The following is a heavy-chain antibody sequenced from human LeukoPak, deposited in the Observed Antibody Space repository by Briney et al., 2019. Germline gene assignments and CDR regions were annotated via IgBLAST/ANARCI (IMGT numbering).Heavy chain of an antibody. D-gene: IGHD3-16*01. CDR1: GFTFGDYY. CDR2: ISYLSSHV. V-gene: IGHV3-69-1*02. CDR3: GRAFPPLRTSSAGDL. J-gene: IGHJ4*02. Sequence: GGSLRLSCAASGFTFGDYYMTWIRQAPGKGLEWVSSISYLSSHVYYGDSVKGRFSISRDNAKNSLYLQMNSLGAEDTAIYYCGRAFPPLRTSSAGDLWGQGILVTVSS.